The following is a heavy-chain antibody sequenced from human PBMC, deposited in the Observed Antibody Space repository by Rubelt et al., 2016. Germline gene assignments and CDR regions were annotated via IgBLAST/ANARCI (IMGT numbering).Heavy chain of an antibody. Sequence: QVQLVQSGSELKKPGASVKVSCKASGYTFTSYAMNWVRQAPGQGLEWMGWINTNTGNPTYAQGFKGRLCFSLETSVRTAYLQISSLKAEDTAGYYCARVIAAAGRDGNYFDYWGQGTLVTVSS. J-gene: IGHJ4*02. V-gene: IGHV7-4-1*02. CDR3: ARVIAAAGRDGNYFDY. D-gene: IGHD6-13*01. CDR2: INTNTGNP. CDR1: GYTFTSYA.